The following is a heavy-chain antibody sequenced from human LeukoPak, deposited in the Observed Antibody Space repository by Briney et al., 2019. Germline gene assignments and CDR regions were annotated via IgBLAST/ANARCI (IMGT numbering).Heavy chain of an antibody. J-gene: IGHJ4*02. CDR1: GFTFSSYA. CDR3: ASLNGDYDDY. D-gene: IGHD4-17*01. V-gene: IGHV3-23*01. CDR2: ISGSGGST. Sequence: PGGSLRLSCAASGFTFSSYAMSWVRQAPGKGLEWVSAISGSGGSTYDADSVKGRFTISRDNAKNSLYLQMNSLRAEDTAVYYCASLNGDYDDYWGQGTLVTVSS.